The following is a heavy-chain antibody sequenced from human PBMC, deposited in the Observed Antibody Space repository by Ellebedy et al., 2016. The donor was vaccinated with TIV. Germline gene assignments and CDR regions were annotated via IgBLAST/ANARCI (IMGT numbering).Heavy chain of an antibody. CDR2: IYPGDSDT. D-gene: IGHD3-10*01. J-gene: IGHJ6*02. CDR1: GYSFTSYW. CDR3: ARQISFGELSDYYGMDV. V-gene: IGHV5-51*01. Sequence: GGSLRLXCKGSGYSFTSYWIGWVRQMPGKGLEWMGIIYPGDSDTRYSPSFQGQVTISADKSISTAYLQWSSLKASDTAMYYCARQISFGELSDYYGMDVWGQGTTVTVSS.